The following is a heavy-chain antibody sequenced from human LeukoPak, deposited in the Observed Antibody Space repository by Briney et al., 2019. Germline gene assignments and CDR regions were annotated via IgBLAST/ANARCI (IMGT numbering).Heavy chain of an antibody. CDR3: TRGDGLKDFDY. Sequence: GRSLRLSCAASGFTFSTYAMHRVRQTPAKGLEWVAVISYDENNKYYADSVKGRFTISRDNSKNTLFLQMNSLRTEDTAVYYCTRGDGLKDFDYWGQGTLVTVSS. V-gene: IGHV3-30-3*01. J-gene: IGHJ4*02. D-gene: IGHD5-24*01. CDR2: ISYDENNK. CDR1: GFTFSTYA.